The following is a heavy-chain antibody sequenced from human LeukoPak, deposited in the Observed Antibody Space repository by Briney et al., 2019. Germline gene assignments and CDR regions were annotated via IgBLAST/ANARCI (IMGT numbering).Heavy chain of an antibody. V-gene: IGHV4-59*01. Sequence: SSETLSLTCTVSGDSISNYYRSWIRQPPGKGLEWVGYIYYTGSTNSSPSLKSRVTMSVDTAKNQFSLRLSSVTAADTAVYYCARGIFRGLDVWGQGTTVTVSS. CDR2: IYYTGST. J-gene: IGHJ6*02. CDR3: ARGIFRGLDV. D-gene: IGHD3-3*01. CDR1: GDSISNYY.